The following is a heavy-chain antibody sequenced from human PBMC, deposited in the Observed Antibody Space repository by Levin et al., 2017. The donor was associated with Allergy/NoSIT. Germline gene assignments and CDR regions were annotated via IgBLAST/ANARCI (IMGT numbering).Heavy chain of an antibody. CDR3: ARDRTYSNYGAIDY. Sequence: LSLTCAASGFPFSDYYMSWIRQAPGKGLEWVSYISSSGSTIYYADSVKGRFTISRDNAKNSLYLQMNSLRAEDTAVYYCARDRTYSNYGAIDYWGQGTLVTVSS. CDR1: GFPFSDYY. CDR2: ISSSGSTI. J-gene: IGHJ4*02. V-gene: IGHV3-11*01. D-gene: IGHD4-11*01.